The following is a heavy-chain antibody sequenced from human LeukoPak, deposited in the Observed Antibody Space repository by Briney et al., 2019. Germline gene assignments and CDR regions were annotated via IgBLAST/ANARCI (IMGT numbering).Heavy chain of an antibody. D-gene: IGHD5-18*01. J-gene: IGHJ4*02. CDR1: GFTFSSYG. CDR3: ASDNEYSYGWLGY. CDR2: IWYDGSKK. Sequence: PGRSLRLSCAASGFTFSSYGVHWVRQAPGKGLEWVAVIWYDGSKKYYADSVKGRFTISRDNSKNTLYLQMNSLRAEDTAVYYCASDNEYSYGWLGYWGQGTLVTVSS. V-gene: IGHV3-33*01.